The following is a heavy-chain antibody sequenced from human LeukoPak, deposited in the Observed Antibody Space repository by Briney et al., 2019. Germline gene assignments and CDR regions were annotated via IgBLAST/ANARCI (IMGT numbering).Heavy chain of an antibody. J-gene: IGHJ5*02. CDR3: ARSWVYGSGSAWFDP. V-gene: IGHV4-34*01. Sequence: PSETLSLTCAVYGGSFSGYYWSWIRQPPGKGLEWIGEINHSGSTNYNPSLKSRVTISVDTSKNQFSLRLSSVTAADAAVHYCARSWVYGSGSAWFDPWGQGTLVTVSS. D-gene: IGHD3-10*01. CDR1: GGSFSGYY. CDR2: INHSGST.